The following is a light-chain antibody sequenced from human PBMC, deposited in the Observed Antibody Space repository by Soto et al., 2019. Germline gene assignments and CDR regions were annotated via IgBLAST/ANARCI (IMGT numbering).Light chain of an antibody. J-gene: IGLJ3*02. Sequence: QSALTQPASVSGSPGQSITISCTGTSSDVGGYNYVSWYQQRPGKDPKLMIYDVTNRPSGVSNRFSGSKSGNTASLTISGREGEDESDYFRSSYTSSSTREFGGGTKLRP. CDR1: SSDVGGYNY. CDR2: DVT. CDR3: SSYTSSSTRE. V-gene: IGLV2-14*01.